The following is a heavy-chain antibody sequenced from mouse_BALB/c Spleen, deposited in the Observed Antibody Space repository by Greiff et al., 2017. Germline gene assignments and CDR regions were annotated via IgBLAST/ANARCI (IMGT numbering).Heavy chain of an antibody. V-gene: IGHV14-1*02. Sequence: VQLQQSGAELVRPGALVKLSCKASGFNIKDNYMHWVKQRPEQGLEWIGWIDPENGNTIYDPKFQGKASITADTSSNTAYLQLSSLSSEDTAVYYCARGVQYDYWGQGTTLTVSS. CDR2: IDPENGNT. J-gene: IGHJ2*01. CDR1: GFNIKDNY. CDR3: ARGVQYDY. D-gene: IGHD5-1*01.